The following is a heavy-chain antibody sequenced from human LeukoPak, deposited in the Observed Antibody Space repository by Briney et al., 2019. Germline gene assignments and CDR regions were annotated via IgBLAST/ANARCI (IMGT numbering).Heavy chain of an antibody. CDR2: IIGSGGSS. D-gene: IGHD3-10*01. CDR3: AKGPGYYYGSGSNHFDY. CDR1: GFTFSNYA. J-gene: IGHJ4*02. V-gene: IGHV3-23*01. Sequence: GGSLRLSCAASGFTFSNYAMSWVRQVPGKGLEWVSTIIGSGGSSYYADSVKGRFTISRDNSKNTLYLQMNSLRAEDTAVYYCAKGPGYYYGSGSNHFDYWGQGTLVTVSS.